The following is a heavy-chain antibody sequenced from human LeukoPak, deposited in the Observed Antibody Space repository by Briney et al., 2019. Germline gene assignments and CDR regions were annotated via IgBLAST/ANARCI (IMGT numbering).Heavy chain of an antibody. V-gene: IGHV1-2*04. CDR1: GYTFTNYG. CDR3: ARAHGDY. Sequence: GASVKVSCKASGYTFTNYGITWVRQAPGQGREWMGWINPNSGGTNYAQKFQGWVTMTRDTSISTAYMELSRLRSDDTAVYYCARAHGDYWGQGTLVTVSS. J-gene: IGHJ4*02. D-gene: IGHD1-26*01. CDR2: INPNSGGT.